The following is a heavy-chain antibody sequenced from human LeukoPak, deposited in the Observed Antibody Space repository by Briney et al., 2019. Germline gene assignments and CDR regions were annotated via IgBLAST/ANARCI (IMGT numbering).Heavy chain of an antibody. CDR2: IYYSGST. CDR1: GGSISSYY. Sequence: SETLSPTCTVSGGSISSYYWSWIRQPPGKGLEWIGYIYYSGSTNYNPSLKSRVTISVDTSKNQFSLKLSSVTAADTAVYYCAGVAVAGTGMDVWGQGTTVTVSS. V-gene: IGHV4-59*01. J-gene: IGHJ6*02. D-gene: IGHD6-19*01. CDR3: AGVAVAGTGMDV.